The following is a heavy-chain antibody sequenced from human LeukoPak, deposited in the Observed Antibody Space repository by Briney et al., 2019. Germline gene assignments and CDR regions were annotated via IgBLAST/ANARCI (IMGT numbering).Heavy chain of an antibody. V-gene: IGHV1-69*05. CDR1: GATFSSYA. CDR2: IIPIFGTA. J-gene: IGHJ4*02. Sequence: SVKLSCTASGATFSSYAISWVRRAPGQRLEWMGGIIPIFGTANYAQKFQGRVTTTTDESTSTAYMELSSLTSEDTAVYYCARDPSSLGYCSGGSSSASHWGQGTLVTVSS. D-gene: IGHD2-15*01. CDR3: ARDPSSLGYCSGGSSSASH.